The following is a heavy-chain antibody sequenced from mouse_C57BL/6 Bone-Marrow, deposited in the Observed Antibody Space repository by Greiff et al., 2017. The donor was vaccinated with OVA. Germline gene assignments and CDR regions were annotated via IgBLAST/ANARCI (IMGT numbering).Heavy chain of an antibody. CDR2: INPNNGGT. D-gene: IGHD1-1*01. J-gene: IGHJ1*03. CDR3: ARRGYYGSRSYWYFDV. CDR1: GYTFTDYY. V-gene: IGHV1-26*01. Sequence: EVQLQQSGPELVKPGASVKISCKASGYTFTDYYMNWVKQSHGKSLEWIGDINPNNGGTSYNQKFKGKATLTVDKSSSTAYMELRSLTSEDSAVYYCARRGYYGSRSYWYFDVWGTGTTVTVSS.